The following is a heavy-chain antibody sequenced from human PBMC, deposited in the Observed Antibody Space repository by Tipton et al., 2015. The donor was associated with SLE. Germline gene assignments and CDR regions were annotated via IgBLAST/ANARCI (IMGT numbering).Heavy chain of an antibody. CDR1: GCSISSYY. D-gene: IGHD2-2*01. Sequence: LRLSCTVSGCSISSYYRSWIRQPPWKGLECIGYILFSGSSNYNPSLKSRVTLSLDTSKNQFSLKLSSVTVADTAVYYSARIVVPAAVYYYNYGMDVWRQGTTVTVSS. J-gene: IGHJ6*02. CDR2: ILFSGSS. V-gene: IGHV4-59*01. CDR3: ARIVVPAAVYYYNYGMDV.